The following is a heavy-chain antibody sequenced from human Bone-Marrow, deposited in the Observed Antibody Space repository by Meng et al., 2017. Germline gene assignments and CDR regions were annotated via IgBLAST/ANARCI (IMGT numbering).Heavy chain of an antibody. V-gene: IGHV4-34*01. Sequence: ESLKIPCAVYGGSFSGYYWSWIRQPPGKGLEWIGEINHSGSTNYNPSLKSRVTISVDTSKNQFSLKLSSVTAADTAVYYCASRRWAGKKAFDIWGQGTMVTVSS. J-gene: IGHJ3*02. CDR3: ASRRWAGKKAFDI. CDR2: INHSGST. D-gene: IGHD6-19*01. CDR1: GGSFSGYY.